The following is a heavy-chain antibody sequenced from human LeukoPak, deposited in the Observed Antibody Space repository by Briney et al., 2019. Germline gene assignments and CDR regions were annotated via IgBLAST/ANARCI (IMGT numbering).Heavy chain of an antibody. D-gene: IGHD1-1*01. CDR3: ARDGKGMDV. CDR1: GGSISSDGYS. Sequence: PSETLSLTCAVSGGSISSDGYSWSWIRQPPGKGLEWIGYIYHSGSTYYNPSLKSRVTISVDRSKNQFSLKLSSVTAADTAVYYCARDGKGMDVWGQGTTVTVSS. J-gene: IGHJ6*02. CDR2: IYHSGST. V-gene: IGHV4-30-2*01.